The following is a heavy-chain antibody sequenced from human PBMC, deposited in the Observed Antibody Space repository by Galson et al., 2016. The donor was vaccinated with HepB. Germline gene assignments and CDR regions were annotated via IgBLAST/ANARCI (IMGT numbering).Heavy chain of an antibody. D-gene: IGHD6-13*01. J-gene: IGHJ4*02. CDR3: ARHDTEGGRSWYGRRKTTGVYLDH. CDR1: GASISSNSYN. CDR2: IHYSGST. V-gene: IGHV4-39*01. Sequence: SETLSLTCTVSGASISSNSYNWGWIRQPPGKGLEWIGSIHYSGSTSYKPSLRSRVTISVDSSKNQFSLRLSSVTAADTAVYYCARHDTEGGRSWYGRRKTTGVYLDHWGQGTRVTVSS.